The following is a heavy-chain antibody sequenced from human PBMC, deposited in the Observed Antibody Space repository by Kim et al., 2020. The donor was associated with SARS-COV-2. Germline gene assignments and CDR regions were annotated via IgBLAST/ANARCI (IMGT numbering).Heavy chain of an antibody. D-gene: IGHD3-22*01. V-gene: IGHV3-23*01. CDR2: T. CDR3: AKGPLLRYGMDV. J-gene: IGHJ6*02. Sequence: TYYADSVKGRFTISRDNSRNTLSLQMNGLRAEDTAVYYCAKGPLLRYGMDVWGQGTTVTVS.